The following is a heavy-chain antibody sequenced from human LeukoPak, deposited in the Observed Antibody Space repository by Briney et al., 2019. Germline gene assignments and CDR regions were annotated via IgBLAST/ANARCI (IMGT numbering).Heavy chain of an antibody. Sequence: ASVKVSCKASGYTFTSYGISWVRQAPGQGLEWMGWISAYNGNTNYAQKLQGRVTMTTDTSTSTAYMELRSLRSDDTAVYYCARAPEEEMATIVDAFDIWGQGTMVTVSS. J-gene: IGHJ3*02. CDR2: ISAYNGNT. CDR1: GYTFTSYG. V-gene: IGHV1-18*01. CDR3: ARAPEEEMATIVDAFDI. D-gene: IGHD5-24*01.